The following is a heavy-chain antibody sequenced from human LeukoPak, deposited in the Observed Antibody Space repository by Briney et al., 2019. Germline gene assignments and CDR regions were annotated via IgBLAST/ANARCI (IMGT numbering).Heavy chain of an antibody. CDR2: IKYDGSED. V-gene: IGHV3-7*01. CDR1: GFTFSRYW. D-gene: IGHD1-1*01. CDR3: KSGGAAPGSFDY. J-gene: IGHJ4*02. Sequence: GGSLRLSCAASGFTFSRYWMSWMRQAPGKGLEWVANIKYDGSEDYYVDSVKGRFTISRDNAKNTLYLQLNSLRVEGTAVYYCKSGGAAPGSFDYWGQGTLVTVSP.